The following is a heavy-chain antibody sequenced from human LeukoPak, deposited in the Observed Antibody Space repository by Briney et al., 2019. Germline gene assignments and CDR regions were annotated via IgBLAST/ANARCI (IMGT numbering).Heavy chain of an antibody. CDR1: GGSFSGYY. D-gene: IGHD2-2*02. Sequence: SETLSLTCAVYGGSFSGYYWSWIRQPPRKGLEWIGEINHSGSTNYNPSLKSRVTISVDTSKNQFSLKLSSVTAADTAVYYCAREDGGYCSSTSCYRRRHDYWGQGTLVTVSS. CDR2: INHSGST. J-gene: IGHJ4*02. V-gene: IGHV4-34*01. CDR3: AREDGGYCSSTSCYRRRHDY.